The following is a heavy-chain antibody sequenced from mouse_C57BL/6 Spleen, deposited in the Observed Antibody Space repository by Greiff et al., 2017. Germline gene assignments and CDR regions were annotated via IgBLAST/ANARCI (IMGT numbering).Heavy chain of an antibody. D-gene: IGHD1-1*01. CDR3: ARDYYGSSYFDV. Sequence: VQLQQPGAELVKPGASVKLSCKASGYTFTSYWMHWVTQRPGQGLEWIGMIHPNSGSTNYNEKFKSKATLTVDKSSSTAYMQLSSLTSEDSAVYYCARDYYGSSYFDVWGTGTTVTVSS. V-gene: IGHV1-64*01. J-gene: IGHJ1*03. CDR2: IHPNSGST. CDR1: GYTFTSYW.